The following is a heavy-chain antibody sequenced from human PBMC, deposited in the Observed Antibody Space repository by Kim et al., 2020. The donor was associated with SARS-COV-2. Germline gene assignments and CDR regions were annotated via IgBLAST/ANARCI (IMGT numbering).Heavy chain of an antibody. CDR3: ARVPHAVRGVHNAFDI. Sequence: SETLSLTCTVSGGSISSYYWSWIRQPPGKGLEWIGYIYYSGSTNYNPSLKSRVTISVDTSKNQFSLKLSSVTAADTAVYYCARVPHAVRGVHNAFDIWGQGTMVTVSS. CDR2: IYYSGST. V-gene: IGHV4-59*13. D-gene: IGHD3-10*01. J-gene: IGHJ3*02. CDR1: GGSISSYY.